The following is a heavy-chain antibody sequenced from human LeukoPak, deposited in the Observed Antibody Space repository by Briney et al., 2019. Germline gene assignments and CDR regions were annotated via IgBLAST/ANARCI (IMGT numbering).Heavy chain of an antibody. Sequence: SVKVTCKASGGTFSSYAISWVRQAPGQGLEWMGRIIPIFGTANYAQKFQGRVTITADKSTSTAYMELSSLRSEDTGVYYCARGHRGYSYGYRYYYYMDVWGKGTTVTVSS. J-gene: IGHJ6*03. CDR3: ARGHRGYSYGYRYYYYMDV. D-gene: IGHD5-18*01. CDR1: GGTFSSYA. V-gene: IGHV1-69*06. CDR2: IIPIFGTA.